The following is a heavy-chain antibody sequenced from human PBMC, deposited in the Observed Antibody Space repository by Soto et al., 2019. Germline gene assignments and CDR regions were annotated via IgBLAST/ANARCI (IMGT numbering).Heavy chain of an antibody. CDR3: AKCEPLYSFDM. V-gene: IGHV4-31*03. J-gene: IGHJ3*02. CDR2: IYYTGTT. CDR1: GGSISSGGYY. Sequence: SETLSLTCPLSGGSISSGGYYRSWIRQHPGKGLEWIGHIYYTGTTYYNPSLKSRVTISVDTSKNQFSLNLRSVTAADTSVYSCAKCEPLYSFDMWGQGTMVTVSS. D-gene: IGHD2-2*02.